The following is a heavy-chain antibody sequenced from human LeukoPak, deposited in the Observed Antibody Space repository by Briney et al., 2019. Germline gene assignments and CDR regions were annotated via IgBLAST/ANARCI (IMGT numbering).Heavy chain of an antibody. CDR2: IDPTDSYT. Sequence: GESLKISCKGSGYSFTSYWIIWVRQMPGKDLEWVARIDPTDSYTNYSPSFQGHVTISADTSISTAYLQWSSLKASDTAMYYCARGPSGLDVWGQGTPVTVSS. J-gene: IGHJ6*02. V-gene: IGHV5-10-1*01. CDR3: ARGPSGLDV. CDR1: GYSFTSYW.